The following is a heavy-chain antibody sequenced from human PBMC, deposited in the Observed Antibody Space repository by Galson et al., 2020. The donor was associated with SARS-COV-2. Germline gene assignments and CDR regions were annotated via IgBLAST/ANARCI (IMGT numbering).Heavy chain of an antibody. D-gene: IGHD1-26*01. J-gene: IGHJ3*02. CDR1: GGSISSGSYY. CDR3: ARVFSGSYYDGAFDI. V-gene: IGHV4-61*02. CDR2: IYTSGST. Sequence: SETLSLTCTVSGGSISSGSYYWSWIRQPAGKGLEWIGRIYTSGSTNYNPSLKSRVTISVDTSKNQFSLKLSSVTAADTAVYYWARVFSGSYYDGAFDIWGQGTMVTVSS.